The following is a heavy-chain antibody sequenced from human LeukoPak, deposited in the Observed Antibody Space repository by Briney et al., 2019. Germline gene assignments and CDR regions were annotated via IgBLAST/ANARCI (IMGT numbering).Heavy chain of an antibody. D-gene: IGHD4-23*01. V-gene: IGHV4-31*03. CDR3: AGGTSHNSRVFDY. CDR2: IYYSGST. J-gene: IGHJ4*02. Sequence: PSQTLSLTCTVSGGSISSGGYYWSWIRQHPGKGLEWIGYIYYSGSTYYNPSLKSRVTISVDTSKNQFSLKLSSVTAADTAVYYCAGGTSHNSRVFDYWGQGTLVTVSS. CDR1: GGSISSGGYY.